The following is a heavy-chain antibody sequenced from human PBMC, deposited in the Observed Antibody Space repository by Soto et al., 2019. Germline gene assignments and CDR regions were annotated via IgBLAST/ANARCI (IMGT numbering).Heavy chain of an antibody. CDR1: GGSFSCYY. CDR2: INHSGST. V-gene: IGHV4-34*01. CDR3: ARGKLSDYVWGSYRYHFDY. J-gene: IGHJ4*02. D-gene: IGHD3-16*02. Sequence: NPSETLSLTCAVYGGSFSCYYWSWIRQPPGKGLEWIGEINHSGSTNYNPSLKSRVTISVDTSKNQFSLKLSSVTAADTAVYYCARGKLSDYVWGSYRYHFDYWGQGTVVTVSS.